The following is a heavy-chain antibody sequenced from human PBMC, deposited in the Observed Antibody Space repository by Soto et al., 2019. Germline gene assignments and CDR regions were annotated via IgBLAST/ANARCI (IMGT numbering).Heavy chain of an antibody. CDR1: GFTFSSYA. J-gene: IGHJ6*02. D-gene: IGHD3-9*01. CDR2: ISYDGSNK. Sequence: QVQLVESGGGVVQPGRSLRLSCAASGFTFSSYAMHWVRQAPGKGLEWVAVISYDGSNKYYADSVKGRFTISRDNSKNTLYLQMNSLRAEDTAVYYCARTGNDILTGYLYYYYYGMDVWGLGTTVTVSS. V-gene: IGHV3-30-3*01. CDR3: ARTGNDILTGYLYYYYYGMDV.